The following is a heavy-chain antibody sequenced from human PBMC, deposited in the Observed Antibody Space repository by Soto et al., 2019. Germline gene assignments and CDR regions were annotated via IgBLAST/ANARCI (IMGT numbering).Heavy chain of an antibody. CDR3: ARRRYYDSSGYSWFDP. V-gene: IGHV4-34*01. Sequence: SETLSLTCAVYGGSVNGYYWNWIRQPPGKGLEWIGEINHTGGTHYNPSLKSRVTMSVDTSKNQFSLKLSSVTAADTAVYYCARRRYYDSSGYSWFDPWGQGTLVTVSS. D-gene: IGHD3-22*01. CDR1: GGSVNGYY. J-gene: IGHJ5*02. CDR2: INHTGGT.